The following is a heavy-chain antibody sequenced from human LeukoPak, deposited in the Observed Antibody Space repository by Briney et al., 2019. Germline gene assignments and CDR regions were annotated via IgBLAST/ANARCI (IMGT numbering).Heavy chain of an antibody. CDR1: GGSFSGYY. V-gene: IGHV4-34*01. D-gene: IGHD3-3*01. Sequence: PSETLSLTCAVYGGSFSGYYWSWIRQPPGKGLEWIGEIDHSGSTNYNPSLKSRVTISVDTSKNQFSLKLSSVTAADTAVYYCASYDFWSGYVSGWYYFDYWGQGTLVTVSS. CDR3: ASYDFWSGYVSGWYYFDY. CDR2: IDHSGST. J-gene: IGHJ4*02.